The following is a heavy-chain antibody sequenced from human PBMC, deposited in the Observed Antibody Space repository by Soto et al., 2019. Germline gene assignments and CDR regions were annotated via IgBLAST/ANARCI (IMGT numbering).Heavy chain of an antibody. J-gene: IGHJ4*02. D-gene: IGHD6-19*01. Sequence: GGSLRLSCTASGFTFGDYAMSWVRQAPGKGLEWVGFIRSKAYGGTTEYAASVKGRFTISRDDSKSIAYLQMNSLKNEDTAVYYCTRAFSAWPYDYRGKGTPVTVSS. CDR3: TRAFSAWPYDY. V-gene: IGHV3-49*04. CDR1: GFTFGDYA. CDR2: IRSKAYGGTT.